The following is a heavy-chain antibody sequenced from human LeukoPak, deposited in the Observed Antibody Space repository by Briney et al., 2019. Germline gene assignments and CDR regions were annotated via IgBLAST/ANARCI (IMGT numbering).Heavy chain of an antibody. CDR2: ISGSGGST. Sequence: GGSLRLSCAASGFTFSSYAMSWVRQAPGKGLEWVSAISGSGGSTYYADSVKGRFSISRDNSKNTLYLQMNSLRAEDTAVYYCAKGGWGRSYFDYWGQGTLVTVSS. D-gene: IGHD6-19*01. CDR1: GFTFSSYA. CDR3: AKGGWGRSYFDY. J-gene: IGHJ4*02. V-gene: IGHV3-23*01.